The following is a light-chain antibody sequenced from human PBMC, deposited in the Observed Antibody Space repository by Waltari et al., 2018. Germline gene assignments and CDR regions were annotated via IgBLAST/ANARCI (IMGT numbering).Light chain of an antibody. V-gene: IGKV1-6*01. CDR3: LQDYNYPPT. J-gene: IGKJ4*01. CDR1: QGIRND. Sequence: AIEMTQSPSSLSASVGDRVTITCRASQGIRNDLGWYQQKPGTAPKLLIYAASSLQGGVPSRFSGSGSGTDFTLTISSLQPEDFATYYCLQDYNYPPTFGGGTKVEIK. CDR2: AAS.